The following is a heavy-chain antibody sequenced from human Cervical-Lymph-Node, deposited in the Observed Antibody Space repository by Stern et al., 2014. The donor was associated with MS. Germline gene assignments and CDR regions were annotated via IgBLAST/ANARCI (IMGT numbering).Heavy chain of an antibody. CDR1: GISFSHVW. V-gene: IGHV3-15*01. CDR2: IKSYLDGGTT. CDR3: ATDYYDRRNH. D-gene: IGHD3-10*02. Sequence: VQLVQSGGGLVRPGGSLRLSCSAPGISFSHVWMTWVRQAPGKGLEWVGRIKSYLDGGTTDYAVPVQDRFTISRDDSEAMLYLQMNSLKADDTGVYYCATDYYDRRNHWGQGTLVTVSS. J-gene: IGHJ1*01.